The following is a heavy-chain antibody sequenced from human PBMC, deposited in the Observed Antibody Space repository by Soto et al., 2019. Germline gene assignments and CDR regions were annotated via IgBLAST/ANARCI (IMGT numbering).Heavy chain of an antibody. Sequence: GSLRLSCVASGFTFSIHAMNWVRQAPGKGLEWVSAVSGSGDNTYYADFVEGRFTISRDDSKNTLYLQMSSLRAEDTALYYCAKDSSWNYVLGAFDFWGQGTMVTVSS. V-gene: IGHV3-23*01. CDR2: VSGSGDNT. D-gene: IGHD1-7*01. J-gene: IGHJ3*01. CDR3: AKDSSWNYVLGAFDF. CDR1: GFTFSIHA.